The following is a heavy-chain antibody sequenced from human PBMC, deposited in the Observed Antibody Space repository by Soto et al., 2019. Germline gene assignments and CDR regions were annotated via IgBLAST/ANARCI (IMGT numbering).Heavy chain of an antibody. D-gene: IGHD3-16*02. CDR2: IYWDDDK. CDR1: GFSLSTSGVG. V-gene: IGHV2-5*02. J-gene: IGHJ3*02. CDR3: AHRRYDYIWGSYRYRDAFDI. Sequence: QITLKESGPTLVKPTQTLTLTCTFSGFSLSTSGVGVGWIRQPPGKALEWLALIYWDDDKRYSPSLKSRLTITKDTSKNQVVLTMTNMDPVDTATYYCAHRRYDYIWGSYRYRDAFDIWGQGTMVTVSS.